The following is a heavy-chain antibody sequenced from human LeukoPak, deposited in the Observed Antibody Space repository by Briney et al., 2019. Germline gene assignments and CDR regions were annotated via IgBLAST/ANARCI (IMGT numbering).Heavy chain of an antibody. J-gene: IGHJ4*02. CDR1: GYSFTSYW. D-gene: IGHD3-22*01. V-gene: IGHV5-51*01. Sequence: GESLKISCKGSGYSFTSYWIGWVRQMPGKGLEWMGIIYPGDSDTRYSPSFQGQVTISADKSISTAYLQWSSLKASDTAMYYCARRSRATMIVAVKSRTTPSRYYFDYWGQGTLVTVSS. CDR2: IYPGDSDT. CDR3: ARRSRATMIVAVKSRTTPSRYYFDY.